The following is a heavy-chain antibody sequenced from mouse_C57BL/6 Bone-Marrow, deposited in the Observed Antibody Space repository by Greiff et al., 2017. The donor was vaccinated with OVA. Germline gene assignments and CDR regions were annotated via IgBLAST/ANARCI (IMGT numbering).Heavy chain of an antibody. CDR1: GYTFTSYW. V-gene: IGHV1-52*01. Sequence: VKLQQPGAELVRPGSSVKLSCKASGYTFTSYWMHWVKQRPIQGLEWIGNIDPSDSGTHYNQKFKDKATLTVDKSSSTAYMQLSSLTSEDSAVYYCARETTVAVDYWGQGTTLTVSS. CDR2: IDPSDSGT. CDR3: ARETTVAVDY. J-gene: IGHJ2*01. D-gene: IGHD1-1*01.